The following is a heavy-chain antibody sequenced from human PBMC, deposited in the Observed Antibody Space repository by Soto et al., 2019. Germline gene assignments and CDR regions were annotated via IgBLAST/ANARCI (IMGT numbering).Heavy chain of an antibody. CDR2: ISAYNGNT. CDR1: GHTFSSYG. J-gene: IGHJ4*02. V-gene: IGHV1-18*01. Sequence: QVQLVQSGAEVVKPGASVRVSCKTSGHTFSSYGFTWVRQAPGQGLEWMGWISAYNGNTNYAQKFQGRVTVTTDTSTSTAYMELRSLRSDDTAGYYCARALYCSGGSCYFDHWGQGTLVTVSS. D-gene: IGHD2-15*01. CDR3: ARALYCSGGSCYFDH.